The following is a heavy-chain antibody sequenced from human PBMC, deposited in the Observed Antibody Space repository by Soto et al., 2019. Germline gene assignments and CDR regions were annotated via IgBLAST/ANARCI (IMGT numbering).Heavy chain of an antibody. Sequence: SETLSLTCTVSGGSISSHYWNWIRQPPGKGLEWIGYIHHSGSTRYNPSFKSRIAISVDTSKNEFSLRLSSVTAADTAVYFCAGSSTAARQDYYYYMGVWDKGTTVTVSS. CDR1: GGSISSHY. CDR2: IHHSGST. CDR3: AGSSTAARQDYYYYMGV. V-gene: IGHV4-59*08. D-gene: IGHD6-6*01. J-gene: IGHJ6*03.